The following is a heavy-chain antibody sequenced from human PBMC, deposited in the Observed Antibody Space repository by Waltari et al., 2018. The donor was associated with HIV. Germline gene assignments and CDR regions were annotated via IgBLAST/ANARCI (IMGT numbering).Heavy chain of an antibody. CDR2: MKPTSGNT. CDR1: GYTFKSYE. J-gene: IGHJ5*02. Sequence: QVHLVQSGAEVKKPGATVKVSGKASGYTFKSYELNWVRQATGQGLEWMGWMKPTSGNTGYAQKFQGRITMTRNTSTSTAYMELSSLRSEDTAVYYCARGGAGAWLGRFDPWGQGTLVTVSS. D-gene: IGHD3-22*01. V-gene: IGHV1-8*01. CDR3: ARGGAGAWLGRFDP.